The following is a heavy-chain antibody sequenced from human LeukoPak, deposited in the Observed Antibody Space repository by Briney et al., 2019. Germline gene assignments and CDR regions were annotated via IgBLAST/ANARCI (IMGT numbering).Heavy chain of an antibody. CDR3: ARAGANGIEAAGSLRY. J-gene: IGHJ4*02. CDR1: GGSFSTYY. CDR2: IYYTGTT. V-gene: IGHV4-59*01. Sequence: SETLSLTCTVSGGSFSTYYWSWIRQPPGKGLEWIGYIYYTGTTNYNPSLKSRVTISVDTSKNQFSLNLSSVTAADTAVYYCARAGANGIEAAGSLRYWGQGTLVTVSS. D-gene: IGHD6-13*01.